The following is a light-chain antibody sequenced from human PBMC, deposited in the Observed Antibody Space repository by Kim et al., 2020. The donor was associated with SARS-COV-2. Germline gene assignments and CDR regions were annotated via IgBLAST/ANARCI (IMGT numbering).Light chain of an antibody. V-gene: IGLV2-14*04. Sequence: GQSITLSCTGTRSDVGGYNYVSWYQQHPGKAPKLMIYDVSKRPSGVSNRFSGSKSGNTASLTISGLQAEDEADYYCSSYTSSITYVFATGTKVTVL. CDR1: RSDVGGYNY. CDR2: DVS. J-gene: IGLJ1*01. CDR3: SSYTSSITYV.